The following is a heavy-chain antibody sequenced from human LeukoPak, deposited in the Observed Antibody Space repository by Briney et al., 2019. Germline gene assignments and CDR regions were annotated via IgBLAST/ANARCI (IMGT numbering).Heavy chain of an antibody. J-gene: IGHJ6*02. V-gene: IGHV3-30*04. D-gene: IGHD3-9*01. CDR1: GFTFSSYA. Sequence: GRSLRLSCAASGFTFSSYAMHRVRQAPGKGLEWVAVISYGGSNKYYADSVKGRFTISRDNSKNTLYLQMNSLRAEDTAVYYCARDSDILTGYYPYYYYGMDVWGQGTTVTVSS. CDR2: ISYGGSNK. CDR3: ARDSDILTGYYPYYYYGMDV.